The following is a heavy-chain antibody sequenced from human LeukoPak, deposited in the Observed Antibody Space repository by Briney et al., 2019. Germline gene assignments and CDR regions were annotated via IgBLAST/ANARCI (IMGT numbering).Heavy chain of an antibody. Sequence: PGRSLRLSCAASGFTFTTYPMHWVRQSPGKGLEWVAVDGSGKYYTDSVKGRFTISRDNSRNTLYLQMNSLRAEDTAVYYCAREWADSYSSGSHYGFDYWGQGTLVTVSS. CDR3: AREWADSYSSGSHYGFDY. CDR1: GFTFTTYP. CDR2: DGSGK. V-gene: IGHV3-30*04. D-gene: IGHD3-10*01. J-gene: IGHJ4*02.